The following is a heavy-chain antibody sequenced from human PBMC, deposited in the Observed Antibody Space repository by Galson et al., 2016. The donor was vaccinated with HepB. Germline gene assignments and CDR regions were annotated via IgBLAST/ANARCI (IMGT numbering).Heavy chain of an antibody. J-gene: IGHJ6*02. Sequence: QSGAEVKKPGESLRISCKGSGDSFTNYWISWVRQMPGKGLEWMGRIDPSDSYTNYSPSFQGHVTISADKSISTAYLQWSSLKASDTTMYYCASQVGDCTTTTCDAWGAYYGMDVWGQGTTVTVSS. CDR1: GDSFTNYW. CDR2: IDPSDSYT. CDR3: ASQVGDCTTTTCDAWGAYYGMDV. V-gene: IGHV5-10-1*01. D-gene: IGHD2-2*01.